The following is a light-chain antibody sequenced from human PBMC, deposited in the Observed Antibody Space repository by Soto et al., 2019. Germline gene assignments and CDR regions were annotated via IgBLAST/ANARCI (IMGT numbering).Light chain of an antibody. Sequence: SVLTQPASVSWSPGQSITISCSGTSSDVGGYNYVSWYQQHPGKAPKLMIYEVNNRPSGVSNRFSGSKSGNTASLTISGLQAEDEADYYCSSYTTRSTVFGTGTKVTVL. CDR2: EVN. CDR1: SSDVGGYNY. CDR3: SSYTTRSTV. J-gene: IGLJ1*01. V-gene: IGLV2-14*01.